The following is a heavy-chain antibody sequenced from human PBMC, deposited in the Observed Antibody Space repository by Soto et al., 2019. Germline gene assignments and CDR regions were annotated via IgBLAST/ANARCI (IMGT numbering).Heavy chain of an antibody. CDR3: AKIGSNYLYYFDS. CDR2: IHGGGNT. Sequence: GGSLRLSCVASGFSVSANYMTWMRQAPGKGLEWVSVIHGGGNTYYADSVKGRFTISRDNSKNTVHLQMNSLRPEDTALYYCAKIGSNYLYYFDSWGQGTLVTVSS. V-gene: IGHV3-53*05. J-gene: IGHJ4*02. D-gene: IGHD4-4*01. CDR1: GFSVSANY.